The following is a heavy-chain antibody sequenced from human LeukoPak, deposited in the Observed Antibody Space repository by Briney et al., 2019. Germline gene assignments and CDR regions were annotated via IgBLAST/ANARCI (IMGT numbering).Heavy chain of an antibody. CDR1: GFTFSNYG. CDR2: IWFDGSNI. V-gene: IGHV3-33*01. CDR3: GMDPNGDYVGAFDF. J-gene: IGHJ3*01. Sequence: GRSLRLSCVASGFTFSNYGMHWVRQAPGKGLEWVAIIWFDGSNIYYADSVKGRFTISRDNSKNTLFLQMNSLRAEDTAVYYCGMDPNGDYVGAFDFWGQGTLVTVSS. D-gene: IGHD4-17*01.